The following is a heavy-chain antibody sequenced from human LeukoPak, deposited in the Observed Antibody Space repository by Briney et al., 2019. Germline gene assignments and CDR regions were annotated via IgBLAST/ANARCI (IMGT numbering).Heavy chain of an antibody. CDR2: IYYRGST. CDR3: ARLSGYSSGYYYSDY. Sequence: SETLSLTCTVSGGSISSDYWSWIRQPPGKGLEWIGYIYYRGSTNYNPSLKSRVTISVDTSKNQFSLKLSSVTAADTAVYYCARLSGYSSGYYYSDYWGQGTLVTVSS. V-gene: IGHV4-59*01. J-gene: IGHJ4*02. CDR1: GGSISSDY. D-gene: IGHD3-22*01.